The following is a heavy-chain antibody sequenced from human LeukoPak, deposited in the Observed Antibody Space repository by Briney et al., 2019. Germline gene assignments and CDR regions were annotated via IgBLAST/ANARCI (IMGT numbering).Heavy chain of an antibody. Sequence: GGSLRLSCAASGFTFSSYSMNWVCQAPGKGLEWVSFITGSSSYTYYTDSVKGRFTISRDNAKNSLFLQMNSLRDEDTAVYYCASGFSSSPYFDYWGQGTLVTVSS. D-gene: IGHD6-6*01. CDR1: GFTFSSYS. CDR3: ASGFSSSPYFDY. J-gene: IGHJ4*02. CDR2: ITGSSSYT. V-gene: IGHV3-21*01.